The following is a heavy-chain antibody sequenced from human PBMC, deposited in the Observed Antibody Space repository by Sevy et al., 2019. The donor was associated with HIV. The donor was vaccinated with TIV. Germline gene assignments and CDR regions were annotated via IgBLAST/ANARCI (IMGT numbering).Heavy chain of an antibody. D-gene: IGHD1-26*01. Sequence: SETLSLTCTVSGGSITSLYWNWIRQPPGKGLEWIANSYYNGHINYNPSLKSRVTLSLDTSQNQCSLRLSSVTAADTAMYYCAGENAWGRGYSWGQGTLVTVSS. CDR2: SYYNGHI. CDR1: GGSITSLY. V-gene: IGHV4-59*08. J-gene: IGHJ4*02. CDR3: AGENAWGRGYS.